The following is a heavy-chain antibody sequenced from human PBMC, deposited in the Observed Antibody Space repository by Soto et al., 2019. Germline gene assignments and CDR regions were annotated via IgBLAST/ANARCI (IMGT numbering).Heavy chain of an antibody. D-gene: IGHD6-25*01. CDR3: ASEAPAAGWFDP. CDR2: IYYSGST. CDR1: GVSITSYY. Sequence: SETLSLTCTVSGVSITSYYWMWILQPPGKGLEWIGYIYYSGSTNYNPSLKSRVTMSVDASKNQFSLKVSSVTAADTAVYYCASEAPAAGWFDPWGQGTLLTVSS. V-gene: IGHV4-59*01. J-gene: IGHJ5*02.